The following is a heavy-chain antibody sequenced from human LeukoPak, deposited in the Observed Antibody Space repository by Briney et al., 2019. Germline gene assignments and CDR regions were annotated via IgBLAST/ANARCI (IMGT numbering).Heavy chain of an antibody. J-gene: IGHJ6*03. Sequence: SETLSLTCTVSGGSISSAGYYWGWVRQPPGRGLEWIGTIYYRGTTYYNPSLKSRLTISVDSSKNHFSLKLSSVTAADTAVYYCARDFSSSSSVYYYYYMDVWGKGTTVTVSS. CDR1: GGSISSAGYY. V-gene: IGHV4-39*07. CDR3: ARDFSSSSSVYYYYYMDV. D-gene: IGHD6-6*01. CDR2: IYYRGTT.